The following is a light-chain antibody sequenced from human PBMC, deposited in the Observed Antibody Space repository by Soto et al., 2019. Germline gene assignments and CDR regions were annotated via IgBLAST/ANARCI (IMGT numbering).Light chain of an antibody. CDR3: QQRSNR. J-gene: IGKJ5*01. V-gene: IGKV3-11*01. Sequence: EIVLTQSPATLSLSPGERATLSCRASQSVSSYLAWYQQKPGQAPRLLTYDASNRATGIPGRFSGSGSGTDFTLTISSLEPEDFAVYYCQQRSNRFGQGTRLEIK. CDR2: DAS. CDR1: QSVSSY.